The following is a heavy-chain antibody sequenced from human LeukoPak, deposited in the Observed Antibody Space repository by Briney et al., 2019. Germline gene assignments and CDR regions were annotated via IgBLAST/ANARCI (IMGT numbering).Heavy chain of an antibody. CDR3: AGGSGYYSTPTYFDY. V-gene: IGHV3-7*04. CDR1: GFRFSSHW. CDR2: INQDGGTK. D-gene: IGHD3-22*01. Sequence: GGSLRLSCAASGFRFSSHWMSWVRHTPGKGLEWVANINQDGGTKYYRDFAKGRFTISRDNAQNSLYLQINSLRAEDTAVYYCAGGSGYYSTPTYFDYWGQGTLVTVSS. J-gene: IGHJ4*02.